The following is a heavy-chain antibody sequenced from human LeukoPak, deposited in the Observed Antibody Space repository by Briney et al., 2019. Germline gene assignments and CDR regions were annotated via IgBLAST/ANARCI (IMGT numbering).Heavy chain of an antibody. V-gene: IGHV3-30*02. CDR3: ATDDY. CDR2: IRYDGSHK. Sequence: GGSLRLSCAASGFTFSSYGMHWVRQAPGKGLEWVTFIRYDGSHKYYADSVKGRFTISRDNSENTLYLQMNSLRAEDTAVYYCATDDYWGQGTLVTVSS. CDR1: GFTFSSYG. J-gene: IGHJ4*02.